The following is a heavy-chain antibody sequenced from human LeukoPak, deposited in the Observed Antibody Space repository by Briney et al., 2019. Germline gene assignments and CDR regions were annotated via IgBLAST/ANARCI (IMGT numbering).Heavy chain of an antibody. CDR2: INQDGSEK. CDR3: ARNLHPITMIVVVDY. V-gene: IGHV3-7*01. D-gene: IGHD3-22*01. J-gene: IGHJ4*02. Sequence: GGSLRLSCAASGFTVSSNYMSWVRQAPGKGLEWVANINQDGSEKYFVDSLKGRFTISRDNSKNTLYLQMNSLRAEDTAVYYCARNLHPITMIVVVDYWGQGTLVTVSS. CDR1: GFTVSSNY.